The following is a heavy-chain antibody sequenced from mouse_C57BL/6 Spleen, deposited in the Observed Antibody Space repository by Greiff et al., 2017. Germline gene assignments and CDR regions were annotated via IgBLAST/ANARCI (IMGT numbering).Heavy chain of an antibody. V-gene: IGHV5-16*01. CDR3: ARESNRYAMDY. CDR2: INYDGSST. CDR1: GFTFSDYY. J-gene: IGHJ4*01. Sequence: EVKLVESEGGLVQPGSSMKLSCTASGFTFSDYYMAWVRQVPEKGLEWVANINYDGSSTYYLDSLKSRFIIPRDNAKNILYLQMSSLKSEDTATYYCARESNRYAMDYWGEGTSVTVSS. D-gene: IGHD2-5*01.